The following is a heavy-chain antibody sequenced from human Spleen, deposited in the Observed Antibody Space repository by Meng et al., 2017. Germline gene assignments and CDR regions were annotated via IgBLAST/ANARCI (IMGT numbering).Heavy chain of an antibody. V-gene: IGHV4-34*01. CDR3: ARGSMTGAGDFEY. CDR2: INHSGST. D-gene: IGHD6-13*01. J-gene: IGHJ4*02. CDR1: GGSFSDYY. Sequence: QVQLQQWGAGLLKPSETLSLTCVVSGGSFSDYYWSWIRQPPGKGLEWIGEINHSGSTNYNPSLKSRVTISIDKSKNQFSLKLTSVTAADTAVYYCARGSMTGAGDFEYWGQGTLVTVSS.